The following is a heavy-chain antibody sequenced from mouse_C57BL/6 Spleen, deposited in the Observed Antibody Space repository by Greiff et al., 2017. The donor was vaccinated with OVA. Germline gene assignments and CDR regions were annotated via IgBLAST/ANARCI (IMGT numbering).Heavy chain of an antibody. J-gene: IGHJ2*01. Sequence: VQLQQSGPELVKPGASVKISCKASGYTFTDYYMNWVKQSHGKSLEWIGDINPNNGGTSYNQKFKGKATLTVDKSSSTAYMELRSLTSEDSAVYYCARDGSFCDYWGQGTTLTVSS. D-gene: IGHD1-1*02. CDR1: GYTFTDYY. CDR2: INPNNGGT. V-gene: IGHV1-26*01. CDR3: ARDGSFCDY.